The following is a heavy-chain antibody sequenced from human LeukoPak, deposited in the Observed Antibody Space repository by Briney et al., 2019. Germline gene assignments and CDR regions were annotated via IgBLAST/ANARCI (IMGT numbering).Heavy chain of an antibody. Sequence: ASVKVSCKASGCTFTGYYMHWVRQAPGQGLEWMGWINPNSGGTNYAQKFQGRVTMTRDTSISTAYMELSRLRSDDTAVYYCATSKRGSYEVFDYWGQGTLVTVSS. D-gene: IGHD1-26*01. CDR3: ATSKRGSYEVFDY. J-gene: IGHJ4*02. V-gene: IGHV1-2*02. CDR1: GCTFTGYY. CDR2: INPNSGGT.